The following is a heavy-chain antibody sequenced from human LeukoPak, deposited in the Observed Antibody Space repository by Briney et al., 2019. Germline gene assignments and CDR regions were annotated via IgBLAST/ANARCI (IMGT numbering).Heavy chain of an antibody. CDR3: AGHHPRNTVDF. V-gene: IGHV4-59*08. D-gene: IGHD2/OR15-2a*01. CDR2: INHSGST. Sequence: SETLSLTCTVSGASISNYYWSWIRQPPGKGLEWIGYINHSGSTNYNPSLKSRVTISLDTPKNQFSLKLSSVTAADTAVYYCAGHHPRNTVDFWGQGTLVTVSS. CDR1: GASISNYY. J-gene: IGHJ4*02.